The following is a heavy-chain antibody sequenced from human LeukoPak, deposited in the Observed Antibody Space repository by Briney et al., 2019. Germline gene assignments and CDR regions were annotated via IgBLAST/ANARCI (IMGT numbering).Heavy chain of an antibody. CDR1: GGSISGYY. CDR2: IYYNGRT. Sequence: SETLSLTCTVSGGSISGYYWTWIRQPPGKGLEWIAYIYYNGRTNYNPSLKSRATISVDTSKNQFSLKLSSVTAADTPVYYCVRCAAMDDDYFDFWGQGTLVTVSS. J-gene: IGHJ4*02. V-gene: IGHV4-59*01. CDR3: VRCAAMDDDYFDF. D-gene: IGHD6-13*01.